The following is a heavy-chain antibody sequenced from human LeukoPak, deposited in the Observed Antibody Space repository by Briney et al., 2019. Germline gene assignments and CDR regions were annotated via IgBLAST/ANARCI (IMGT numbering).Heavy chain of an antibody. D-gene: IGHD2-2*02. V-gene: IGHV1-8*02. Sequence: ASVKVSCKASGYTFTSYDINWVRQATGQGLEWMGWMNPNSGNTGYAQKFQGRVTMTRDTSTSTVYMELSSLRSEDTAVYYCARDRAGCSSTSCYIFDYWGQGTLVTVSS. J-gene: IGHJ4*02. CDR1: GYTFTSYD. CDR3: ARDRAGCSSTSCYIFDY. CDR2: MNPNSGNT.